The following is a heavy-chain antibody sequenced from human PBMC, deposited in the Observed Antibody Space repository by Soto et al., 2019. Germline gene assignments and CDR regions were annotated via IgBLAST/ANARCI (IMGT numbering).Heavy chain of an antibody. CDR3: ARILSSSSWTAIDY. Sequence: VSGPTLVNPTQTLTLTCIFSGFSLSTSGMCVSWISQPPGKALEWLALIDWDDDKYYSTSLKTRLTISKDTSKNQVVLTMTNMDPVDTATYYCARILSSSSWTAIDYWGQGTLATVSS. D-gene: IGHD6-13*01. J-gene: IGHJ4*02. V-gene: IGHV2-70*01. CDR2: IDWDDDK. CDR1: GFSLSTSGMC.